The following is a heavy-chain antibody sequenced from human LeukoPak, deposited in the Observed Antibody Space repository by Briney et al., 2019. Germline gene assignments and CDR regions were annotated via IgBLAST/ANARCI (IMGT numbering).Heavy chain of an antibody. CDR2: IFPGDSDT. V-gene: IGHV5-51*01. Sequence: GESLKISCKASGYSFINSWIGWVRQMPGKGLEWVGIIFPGDSDTRYNPSFQGQVTISAAKSISTAYLQWSRLKAPDTAMYYWARRSSSSSPRVEYWGQGTLVTASS. CDR1: GYSFINSW. D-gene: IGHD6-13*01. CDR3: ARRSSSSSPRVEY. J-gene: IGHJ4*02.